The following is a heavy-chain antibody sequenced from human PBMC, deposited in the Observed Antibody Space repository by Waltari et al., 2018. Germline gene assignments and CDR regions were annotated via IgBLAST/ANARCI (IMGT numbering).Heavy chain of an antibody. J-gene: IGHJ4*02. CDR1: GYSLTELS. D-gene: IGHD2-15*01. Sequence: VQLIQSGAEVKKPGASVRLSCKVSGYSLTELSIHWVRQPPGKGLEWMGGFDPERTDTTDAQRFQGIVTMTEDTSTATSYMELRSLTSDDTAVFYCATDWGYCSDDSCYVGERGDYWGQGTLVTVSS. CDR2: FDPERTDT. V-gene: IGHV1-24*01. CDR3: ATDWGYCSDDSCYVGERGDY.